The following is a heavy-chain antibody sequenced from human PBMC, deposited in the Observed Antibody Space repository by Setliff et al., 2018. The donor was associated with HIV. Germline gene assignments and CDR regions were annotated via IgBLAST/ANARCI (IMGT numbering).Heavy chain of an antibody. J-gene: IGHJ3*02. CDR1: GGTFSSYV. Sequence: SVKVSCKASGGTFSSYVISWVRQAPGQGPEWMGGIIPMYGVANYAQKFQGRVTITTDESTSTAYMELSSLRSEDTAVYYCGIAVAGTYAFDIWGQGTMVTVS. CDR2: IIPMYGVA. V-gene: IGHV1-69*05. CDR3: GIAVAGTYAFDI. D-gene: IGHD6-19*01.